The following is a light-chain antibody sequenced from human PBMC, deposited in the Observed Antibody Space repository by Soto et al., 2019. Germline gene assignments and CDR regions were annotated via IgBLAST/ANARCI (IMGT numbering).Light chain of an antibody. J-gene: IGLJ2*01. Sequence: QSALTQPASVSGSPGQSITISCTGTNSDVGGYNYVSWYQQHPGKAPKVMIYDVSYRPSGVSNRFSGSKSGNTASLTISGLQAEDEADYYCSSYTRSITLEFGGGTKLTVL. V-gene: IGLV2-14*03. CDR1: NSDVGGYNY. CDR3: SSYTRSITLE. CDR2: DVS.